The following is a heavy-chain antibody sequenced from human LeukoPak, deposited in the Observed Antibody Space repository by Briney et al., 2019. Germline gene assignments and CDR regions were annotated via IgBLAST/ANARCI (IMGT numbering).Heavy chain of an antibody. J-gene: IGHJ4*02. CDR2: ISTYNGNT. Sequence: ASVKASCKASGYTFTSYVISWVRQAPGQGLEWMGWISTYNGNTNYTQKLQGRVTMTTDTSTNTAYMELRSLRSDDTAVYYCAREDYGSFDYWGQGTLITVSS. D-gene: IGHD4/OR15-4a*01. CDR1: GYTFTSYV. CDR3: AREDYGSFDY. V-gene: IGHV1-18*01.